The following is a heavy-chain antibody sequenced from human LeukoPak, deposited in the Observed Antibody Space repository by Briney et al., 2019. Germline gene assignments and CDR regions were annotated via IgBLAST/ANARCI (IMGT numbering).Heavy chain of an antibody. D-gene: IGHD3-22*01. Sequence: GASVKVSCKASGYIFTGYYMHWVRQAPGQGLEWMGRINPNSGGTNYAQKLQGRVTMTTDTSTSTAYMELRSLRSDDTAVYYCARSSTYYYDSSGYDYWGQGTLVTVSS. CDR2: INPNSGGT. J-gene: IGHJ4*02. CDR1: GYIFTGYY. CDR3: ARSSTYYYDSSGYDY. V-gene: IGHV1-2*06.